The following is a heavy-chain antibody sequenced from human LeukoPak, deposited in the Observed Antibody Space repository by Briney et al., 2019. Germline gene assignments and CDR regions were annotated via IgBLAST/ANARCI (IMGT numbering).Heavy chain of an antibody. V-gene: IGHV3-30*02. CDR3: ANMVRGVITQVHWFDP. J-gene: IGHJ5*02. CDR2: IRYDGSNK. D-gene: IGHD3-10*01. Sequence: PGGSLRLSCAASGFAASGFTFSTFGMHWVRQAPGKGLEWVAFIRYDGSNKYYADSVKGRFTISRDDSKNTLYLQMNSLRAEDTAVYYCANMVRGVITQVHWFDPWGQGTLVTVSS. CDR1: GFTFSTFG.